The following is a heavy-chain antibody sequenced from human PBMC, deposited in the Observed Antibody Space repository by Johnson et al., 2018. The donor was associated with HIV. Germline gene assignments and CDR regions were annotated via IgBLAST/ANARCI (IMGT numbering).Heavy chain of an antibody. CDR2: ISYDGSNK. V-gene: IGHV3-30-3*01. Sequence: QVQLVESGGGVVQPGRSLRLSCAASGFTFSSYAMHWVRQAPGKGLEWVAVISYDGSNKYYADSVKGRFTTARDNSKNTLYLQMNSLRLEDTALYFCARDPRADAFDIWGQGTMVTVSS. J-gene: IGHJ3*02. CDR3: ARDPRADAFDI. CDR1: GFTFSSYA.